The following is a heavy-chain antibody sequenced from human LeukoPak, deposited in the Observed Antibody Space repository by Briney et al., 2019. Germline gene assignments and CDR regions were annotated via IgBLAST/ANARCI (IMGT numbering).Heavy chain of an antibody. CDR2: IDSSSRNI. Sequence: GGSLRLSCAGSGFTLSSHGMHWVRQAPGKGLEWVSSIDSSSRNINYADSVKGRFTISRDNAKNALYLQMNSLRAEDTAVYYCARDLAYYYDNSYEWGQGTLVTVSS. CDR1: GFTLSSHG. J-gene: IGHJ4*02. CDR3: ARDLAYYYDNSYE. D-gene: IGHD3-22*01. V-gene: IGHV3-21*01.